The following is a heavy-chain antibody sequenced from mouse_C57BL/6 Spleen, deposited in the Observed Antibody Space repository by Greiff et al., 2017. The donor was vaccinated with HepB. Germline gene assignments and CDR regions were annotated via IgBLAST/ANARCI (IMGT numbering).Heavy chain of an antibody. CDR2: ISSGSSTI. CDR3: AKWSNVLFAY. J-gene: IGHJ3*01. CDR1: GFTFSDYG. Sequence: VQLKESGGGLVKPGGSLKLSCAASGFTFSDYGMHWVRQAPEKGLEWVAYISSGSSTIYYADTVKGRFTISRDNAKNTLFLQMTSLRSEDTAVYYCAKWSNVLFAYWGQGTLVTVSA. V-gene: IGHV5-17*01. D-gene: IGHD2-5*01.